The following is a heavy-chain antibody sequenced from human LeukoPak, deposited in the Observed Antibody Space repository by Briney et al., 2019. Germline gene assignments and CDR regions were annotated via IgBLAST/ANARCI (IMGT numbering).Heavy chain of an antibody. Sequence: PGGSLRLSCAASGFTFSSYSMNWVRQAPGQRLEWVSSISSSSSYMYYADSVKGRFTISRDNAKNSLYLQMNSLRAEDTAVYYCATSPPFDYWGQGTLVTVSS. V-gene: IGHV3-21*01. CDR1: GFTFSSYS. CDR2: ISSSSSYM. CDR3: ATSPPFDY. J-gene: IGHJ4*02.